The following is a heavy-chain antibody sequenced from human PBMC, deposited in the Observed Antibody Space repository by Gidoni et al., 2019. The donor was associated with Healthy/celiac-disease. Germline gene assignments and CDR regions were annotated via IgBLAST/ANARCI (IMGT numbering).Heavy chain of an antibody. J-gene: IGHJ6*02. CDR2: ISSRSSYI. V-gene: IGHV3-21*01. CDR1: GFTFSSYS. CDR3: ARDLAVQVVTAIRPEYYYYYGMDV. D-gene: IGHD2-21*02. Sequence: EVQLVESGGGLVKPGGSLRLSCAASGFTFSSYSMNWVRQAPGKGLEWVSSISSRSSYIYYADSVKGRFTISRDNAKNSLYLQMNSLRAEDTAVYYCARDLAVQVVTAIRPEYYYYYGMDVWGQGTTVTVSS.